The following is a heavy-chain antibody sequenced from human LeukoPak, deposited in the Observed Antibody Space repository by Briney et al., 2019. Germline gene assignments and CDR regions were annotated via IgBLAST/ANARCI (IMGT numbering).Heavy chain of an antibody. CDR2: IKQDGSEK. V-gene: IGHV3-7*01. D-gene: IGHD1-26*01. Sequence: GGSLRLSCAASGFTLSSYAMSWVRQAPGKGLEWVANIKQDGSEKYYVDSVKGRFTISRDNAKNSLYLQMNSLRAEDTAVYYCARDKIVGATHFDYWGQGTLVTVSS. J-gene: IGHJ4*02. CDR3: ARDKIVGATHFDY. CDR1: GFTLSSYA.